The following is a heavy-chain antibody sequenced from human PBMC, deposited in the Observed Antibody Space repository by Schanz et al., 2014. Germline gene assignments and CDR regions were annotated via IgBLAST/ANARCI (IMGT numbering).Heavy chain of an antibody. D-gene: IGHD5-12*01. J-gene: IGHJ3*02. V-gene: IGHV3-66*02. CDR2: IYSGVST. Sequence: EVQLVESGGDLVQPGGSQRLSCAASGFIVSSTYMTWVRQAPGKGLEWVSIIYSGVSTYYADSVKGRFTISRDSSKNTLYLQMNSLRAEDTAVYYCAGAVATIRADSFDIWGQGTIVAVSS. CDR3: AGAVATIRADSFDI. CDR1: GFIVSSTY.